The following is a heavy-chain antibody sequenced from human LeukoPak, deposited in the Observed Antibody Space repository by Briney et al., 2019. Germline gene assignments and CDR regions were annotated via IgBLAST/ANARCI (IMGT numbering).Heavy chain of an antibody. J-gene: IGHJ4*02. CDR2: INPNSGGT. CDR1: GYTFTGYY. D-gene: IGHD3-10*01. V-gene: IGHV1-2*02. Sequence: ASVKVSCKASGYTFTGYYMHWVRQAPGQGLDWMGWINPNSGGTNYAQKFQGRVTMTRDTSISTAYMELSRLRSDDTAVYYCARVGARITMVRGGINKYYFDYWGQGTLVTVSS. CDR3: ARVGARITMVRGGINKYYFDY.